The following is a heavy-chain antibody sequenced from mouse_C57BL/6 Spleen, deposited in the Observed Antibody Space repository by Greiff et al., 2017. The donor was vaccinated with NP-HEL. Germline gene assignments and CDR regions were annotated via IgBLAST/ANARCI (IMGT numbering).Heavy chain of an antibody. CDR2: INPSSGYT. Sequence: QVQLKESGAELARPGASVKMSCKASGYTFTSYTMHWVKQRPGQGLEWIGYINPSSGYTKYNQKFKDKATVTADKSSSTAYMQLGSLTSEDSAVYYCARSDLLGFAYWGQGTLVTVSA. V-gene: IGHV1-4*01. D-gene: IGHD2-10*01. CDR3: ARSDLLGFAY. J-gene: IGHJ3*01. CDR1: GYTFTSYT.